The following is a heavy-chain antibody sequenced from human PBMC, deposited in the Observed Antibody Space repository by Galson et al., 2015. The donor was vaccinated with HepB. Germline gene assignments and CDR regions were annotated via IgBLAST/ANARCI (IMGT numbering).Heavy chain of an antibody. J-gene: IGHJ4*02. V-gene: IGHV1-18*04. D-gene: IGHD6-13*01. CDR3: AMPVRAGPPYY. CDR1: GFTFTSNA. Sequence: SVKASCKASGFTFTSNAISWVRQAPGQGLEWMGRINTYSGHTKYTQRLQGRVTMTTDTSTSTAYMELRSLESDDTAVYYCAMPVRAGPPYYWGQGTLATVSS. CDR2: INTYSGHT.